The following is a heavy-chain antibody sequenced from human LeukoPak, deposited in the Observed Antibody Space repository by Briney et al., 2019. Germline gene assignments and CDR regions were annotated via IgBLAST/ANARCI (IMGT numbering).Heavy chain of an antibody. J-gene: IGHJ4*02. V-gene: IGHV3-30*04. D-gene: IGHD6-13*01. Sequence: PGGSLRLSCAASGFTFSSYAMHGVRQAPGKGLEWVAVISYDGSNKYYADSVKGRFTISRDNSKNTLYLQMNSLRAEDTAVYYCARDHSSSWFDYWGQGTLVTVSS. CDR2: ISYDGSNK. CDR3: ARDHSSSWFDY. CDR1: GFTFSSYA.